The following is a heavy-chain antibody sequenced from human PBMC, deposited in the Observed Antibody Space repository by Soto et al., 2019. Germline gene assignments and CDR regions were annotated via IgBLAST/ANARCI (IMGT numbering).Heavy chain of an antibody. V-gene: IGHV3-48*02. Sequence: EVQLVESGGGLVQPGGSLRLSCVASGFTFRSYSLNWVRQAPGKGLEWVSYISSSSGTIYYADSVKGRFTISRDNAENSLYLQMNSLRDDDTAVYYCAREDPWSANADDMDVWGQETTVTVSS. CDR3: AREDPWSANADDMDV. J-gene: IGHJ6*02. CDR2: ISSSSGTI. CDR1: GFTFRSYS. D-gene: IGHD3-3*01.